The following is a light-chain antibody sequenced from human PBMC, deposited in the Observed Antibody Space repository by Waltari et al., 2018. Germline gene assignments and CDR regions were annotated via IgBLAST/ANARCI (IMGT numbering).Light chain of an antibody. J-gene: IGKJ2*01. CDR2: WAS. Sequence: DIVMTQSPDSLAVSLGERATINRKSSQSVLYTSNNKNYLAWYQQKPGQPPKLLIYWASTRESGVPDRFSGSGSGTDFTLTISSLQVEDVAVYYCQQYYGSPPYTFGQGTKLEIK. CDR1: QSVLYTSNNKNY. CDR3: QQYYGSPPYT. V-gene: IGKV4-1*01.